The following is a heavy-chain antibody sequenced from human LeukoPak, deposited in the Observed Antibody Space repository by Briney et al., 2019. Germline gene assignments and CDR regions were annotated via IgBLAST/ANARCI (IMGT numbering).Heavy chain of an antibody. J-gene: IGHJ4*02. CDR1: GYSISSGYY. CDR3: ARVLGLRYFDWFDY. V-gene: IGHV4-38-2*01. Sequence: SETLSLTCAVSGYSISSGYYWGWIRQPPGKGLEWIGSIYLSGSTYYNPSLKSRVTISVDTSKNQFSLKLSSVTAADTAVYYCARVLGLRYFDWFDYWGQGTLVTVSS. D-gene: IGHD3-9*01. CDR2: IYLSGST.